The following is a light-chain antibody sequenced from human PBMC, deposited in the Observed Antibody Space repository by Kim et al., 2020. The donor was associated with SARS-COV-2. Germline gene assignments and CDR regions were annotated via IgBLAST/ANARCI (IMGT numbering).Light chain of an antibody. J-gene: IGKJ4*01. CDR2: DAS. CDR3: HQRSNWLT. Sequence: IVLTQSPATLSLSPGERATLSCRASQRINIFLAWYQQKPGQPPRLLIYDASNRATGIPARFIGSGSGTDFNLTISSLEPEDSAVYYCHQRSNWLTFGGGTKVEI. CDR1: QRINIF. V-gene: IGKV3-11*01.